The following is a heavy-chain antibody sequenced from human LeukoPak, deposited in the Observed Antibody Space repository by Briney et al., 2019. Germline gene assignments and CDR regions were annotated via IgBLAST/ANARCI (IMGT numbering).Heavy chain of an antibody. D-gene: IGHD6-19*01. CDR1: GFTFSTYG. CDR2: IWYDGSNK. V-gene: IGHV3-33*01. CDR3: ARDYSSAWYPHFDY. J-gene: IGHJ4*02. Sequence: GGSLRLSCAASGFTFSTYGMHWVRQAPGKALEWVAVIWYDGSNKYYADSVKGRFTVSRDNSKNRLYLQMNSRRAEDTAVYYCARDYSSAWYPHFDYWGQGTLVTVSS.